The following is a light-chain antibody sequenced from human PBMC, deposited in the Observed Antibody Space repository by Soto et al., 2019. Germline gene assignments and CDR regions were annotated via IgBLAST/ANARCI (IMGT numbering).Light chain of an antibody. J-gene: IGLJ3*02. CDR2: ANT. CDR3: QSYDSSLSGGV. V-gene: IGLV1-40*01. CDR1: SANIGARYD. Sequence: QSVLTQPPSVSGAPGQRVTVSCTGSSANIGARYDVHWYQQLPGTAPKLLIYANTIRPSGVPDRFSASKSGTSASLAIAGLQAEDEADYYCQSYDSSLSGGVFGGGTQLTVL.